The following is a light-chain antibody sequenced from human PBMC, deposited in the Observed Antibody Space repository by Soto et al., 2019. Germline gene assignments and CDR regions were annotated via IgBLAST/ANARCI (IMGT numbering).Light chain of an antibody. Sequence: QSALTQPASISGSPGQSITISCTGTGSAVGTYNLVSWYQQHPGKAPNLIIYEGNKRPSGVSRRFSGSKSANTASLTISGLQAEDEGEYYCCSYVDTSAFVRFGGGTKLTVL. CDR1: GSAVGTYNL. V-gene: IGLV2-23*03. J-gene: IGLJ3*02. CDR2: EGN. CDR3: CSYVDTSAFVR.